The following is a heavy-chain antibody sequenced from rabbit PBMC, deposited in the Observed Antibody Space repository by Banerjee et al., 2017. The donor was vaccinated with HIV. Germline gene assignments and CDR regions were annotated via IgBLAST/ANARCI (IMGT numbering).Heavy chain of an antibody. D-gene: IGHD4-2*01. Sequence: QEQLVESGGGLVQPEGSLTLTCTASGFTISSNYWMCWVRQAPGKGLEWIACIYAGTGGRTWYASWAKGRFTISKTSSTTVTLQMTSPTAADTATYFCARCDYDGVSYVYYGMDLWGQGTLVTVS. CDR3: ARCDYDGVSYVYYGMDL. CDR1: GFTISSNYW. V-gene: IGHV1S45*01. CDR2: IYAGTGGRT. J-gene: IGHJ6*01.